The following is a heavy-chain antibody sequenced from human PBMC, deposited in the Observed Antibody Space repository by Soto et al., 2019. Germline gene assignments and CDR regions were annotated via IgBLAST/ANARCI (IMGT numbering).Heavy chain of an antibody. CDR1: GGSFSGYY. Sequence: SEPLSLTCAVYGGSFSGYYWSLIRQPPGKGLEWIGEINHSGSTNYNPSLKSRVTISVDTSKNQFSLKLSSVTAADTAVYYCARGRVEAAAGQNWFDPWGQGTLVS. CDR3: ARGRVEAAAGQNWFDP. V-gene: IGHV4-34*01. D-gene: IGHD6-13*01. CDR2: INHSGST. J-gene: IGHJ5*02.